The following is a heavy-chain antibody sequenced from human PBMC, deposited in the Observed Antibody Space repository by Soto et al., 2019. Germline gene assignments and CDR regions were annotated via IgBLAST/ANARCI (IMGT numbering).Heavy chain of an antibody. CDR3: AGRIAARPRDAFDI. J-gene: IGHJ3*02. Sequence: EVQLVESGGGLVQPGGSLRLSCAASGFTFSSYWMSWVRQAPGKGLEWVANIKQDGSEKYYVDSVKGRFTISRDNAKNSLYLQMNSLRAEYTAVYYCAGRIAARPRDAFDIWGQGTMVTVSS. D-gene: IGHD6-6*01. V-gene: IGHV3-7*01. CDR1: GFTFSSYW. CDR2: IKQDGSEK.